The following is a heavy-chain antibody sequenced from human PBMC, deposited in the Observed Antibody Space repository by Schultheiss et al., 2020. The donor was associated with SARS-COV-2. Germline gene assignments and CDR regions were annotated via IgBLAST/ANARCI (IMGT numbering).Heavy chain of an antibody. D-gene: IGHD6-19*01. CDR3: ARTLRGGIVVAVPYYFDY. V-gene: IGHV4-59*01. Sequence: SETLSLTCTVSGGSISSYYWSWIRQPPGKGLEWIGYIYYSGSTYYNPSLKSRVTISVDTSKNQFSLKLRSVTAADTAVYYCARTLRGGIVVAVPYYFDYWGQGTPVTVSS. CDR2: IYYSGST. CDR1: GGSISSYY. J-gene: IGHJ4*02.